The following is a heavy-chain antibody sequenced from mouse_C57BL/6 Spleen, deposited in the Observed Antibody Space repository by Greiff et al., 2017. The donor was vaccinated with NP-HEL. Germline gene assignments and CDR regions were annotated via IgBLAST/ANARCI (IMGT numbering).Heavy chain of an antibody. Sequence: QVQLQQPGAELVKPGASVKLSCKASGYTFTSYWMHWVKQRPGQGLEWIGMIHPNSGSTNYNEKFKSKATLTVDKSSSTAYMQLSSLTSEDSAVYYCARSAGTWYVDVWGTGTTVTVSS. CDR1: GYTFTSYW. D-gene: IGHD4-1*01. CDR2: IHPNSGST. V-gene: IGHV1-64*01. J-gene: IGHJ1*03. CDR3: ARSAGTWYVDV.